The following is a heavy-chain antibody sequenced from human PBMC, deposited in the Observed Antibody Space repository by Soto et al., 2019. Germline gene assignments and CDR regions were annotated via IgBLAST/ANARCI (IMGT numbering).Heavy chain of an antibody. D-gene: IGHD2-15*01. Sequence: QVQLVQSGAEVKKPGSSVKVSCKAPGGTFSSYAISWVRQAPGQGLEWMGGIIPIFGTANYAQKFQGRVTITANKSTSTGNMELSSLRSEDTAVYYCARSQGGSSSLDIYYYYYYGMDVWGQGTTVTVSS. V-gene: IGHV1-69*06. CDR2: IIPIFGTA. CDR3: ARSQGGSSSLDIYYYYYYGMDV. J-gene: IGHJ6*02. CDR1: GGTFSSYA.